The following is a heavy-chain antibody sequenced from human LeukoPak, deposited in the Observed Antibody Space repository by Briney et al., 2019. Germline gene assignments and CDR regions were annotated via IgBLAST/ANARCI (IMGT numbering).Heavy chain of an antibody. CDR1: GYTFTSYG. CDR2: ISAYNGNT. CDR3: ARDKRRVSLAGNLDY. D-gene: IGHD6-19*01. J-gene: IGHJ4*02. Sequence: ASVKVSCKASGYTFTSYGISWVRQAPGQGLEWMGWISAYNGNTNYAQKLQGRVTMTTDTSTSTAYMELRSLRSDDTAVYYCARDKRRVSLAGNLDYWGQGTLVTVSS. V-gene: IGHV1-18*01.